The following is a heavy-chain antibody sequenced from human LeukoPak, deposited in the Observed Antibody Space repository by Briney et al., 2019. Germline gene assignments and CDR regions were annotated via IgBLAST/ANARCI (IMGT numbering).Heavy chain of an antibody. V-gene: IGHV1-18*01. CDR3: ARDGLSYSDDFGRCFDL. D-gene: IGHD4-17*01. Sequence: GASVKVSCKASGYTFSNYGISWVRQAPGQGLEWRGWISTYNIDTKFAQRLQGRVTLTTDPSTSTVYMELRRLRSDDTAVYYCARDGLSYSDDFGRCFDLWGRGTLVTVSS. CDR2: ISTYNIDT. J-gene: IGHJ2*01. CDR1: GYTFSNYG.